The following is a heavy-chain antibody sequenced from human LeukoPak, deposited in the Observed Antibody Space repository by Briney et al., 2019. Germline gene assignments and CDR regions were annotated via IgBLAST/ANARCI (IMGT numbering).Heavy chain of an antibody. J-gene: IGHJ4*02. V-gene: IGHV4-39*07. CDR3: ARDSGGGERRYFDWLPTDY. CDR1: GGSISSSSYY. D-gene: IGHD3-9*01. Sequence: PSETLSLTCTVSGGSISSSSYYWGWIRQPPGKGLEWIGSIYYSGSTYYNPSLKSRVTISVDTSKNQFSLKLSSVTAADTAVYYCARDSGGGERRYFDWLPTDYWGQGTLVTVSS. CDR2: IYYSGST.